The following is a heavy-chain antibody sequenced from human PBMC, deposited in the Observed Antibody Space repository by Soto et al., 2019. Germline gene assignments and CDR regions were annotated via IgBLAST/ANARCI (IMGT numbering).Heavy chain of an antibody. Sequence: SETLSLTCTVSDGSISSGGCYWSWIRQHPGKGLEWIGYIYYSGSTYYNPSLKRRVTISVDTSKNQFSLKMRSVTAADTAVYYCARNMVVVVAAANWFDPWGQGTLVTVSS. CDR1: DGSISSGGCY. V-gene: IGHV4-31*03. J-gene: IGHJ5*02. CDR2: IYYSGST. CDR3: ARNMVVVVAAANWFDP. D-gene: IGHD2-15*01.